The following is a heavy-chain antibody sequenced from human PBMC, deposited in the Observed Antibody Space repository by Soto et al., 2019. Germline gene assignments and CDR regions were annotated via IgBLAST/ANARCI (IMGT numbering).Heavy chain of an antibody. CDR2: INAGNGNT. J-gene: IGHJ6*02. V-gene: IGHV1-3*01. D-gene: IGHD3-10*01. CDR1: GYSFITNA. CDR3: ARDRRVVRGVPLTYYYYYGMDV. Sequence: ASVKVSCKTSGYSFITNAMHWVRQAPGQRLEWMGWINAGNGNTKYSQKFQGRVTITRDTSASTAYMELSSLRSEDTAVYYCARDRRVVRGVPLTYYYYYGMDVWGQGTTVTVSS.